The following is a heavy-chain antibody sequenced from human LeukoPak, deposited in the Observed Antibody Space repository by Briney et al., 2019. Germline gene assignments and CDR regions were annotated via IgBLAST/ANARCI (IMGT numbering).Heavy chain of an antibody. Sequence: PGGSLRLSCAASGFTFSSYWMHWVRQAPGKGLVWVSRINSDGSSTSHADSVKGRFTISRDNAKNMLYLQMNSLRDEDTAVYYCARAEWPSLLPQGWGQGTLVTVSS. J-gene: IGHJ4*02. D-gene: IGHD3-10*01. CDR1: GFTFSSYW. CDR3: ARAEWPSLLPQG. V-gene: IGHV3-74*01. CDR2: INSDGSST.